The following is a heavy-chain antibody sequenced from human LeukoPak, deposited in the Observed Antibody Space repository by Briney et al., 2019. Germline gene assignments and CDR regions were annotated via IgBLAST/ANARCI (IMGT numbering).Heavy chain of an antibody. CDR1: GYTLTELS. Sequence: ASVKVSCKVSGYTLTELSMHWVRQAPGKGLECMARFDPEDGETIYAQKFQGRVTMTEDTSTDTAYMELSSLRSEDTAVYYCATDRPTVTRLQLYYGMDVWGQGTTVTVSS. V-gene: IGHV1-24*01. CDR2: FDPEDGET. CDR3: ATDRPTVTRLQLYYGMDV. D-gene: IGHD4-17*01. J-gene: IGHJ6*02.